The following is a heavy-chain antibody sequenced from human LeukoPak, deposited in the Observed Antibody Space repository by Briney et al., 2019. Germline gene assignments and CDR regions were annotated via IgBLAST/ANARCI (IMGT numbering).Heavy chain of an antibody. Sequence: GASVKVSCKASGYTFTGYYMHWVRQAPGQGLEWMGWINPNSGNTGYAQKFQGRVTMTRNTSISTAYMELSSLRSEDTAVYYCARSYSSSMYNWFDPWGQGTLVTVSS. CDR3: ARSYSSSMYNWFDP. J-gene: IGHJ5*02. CDR2: INPNSGNT. V-gene: IGHV1-8*02. CDR1: GYTFTGYY. D-gene: IGHD1-26*01.